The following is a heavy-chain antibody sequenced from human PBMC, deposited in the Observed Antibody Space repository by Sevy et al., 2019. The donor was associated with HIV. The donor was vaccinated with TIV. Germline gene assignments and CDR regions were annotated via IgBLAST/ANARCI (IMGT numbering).Heavy chain of an antibody. CDR1: GGTFSSYA. D-gene: IGHD3-10*01. J-gene: IGHJ5*02. CDR3: ARHGANGSGREWFDP. V-gene: IGHV1-69*13. Sequence: ASVKVSCKASGGTFSSYAISWVRQAPGQGLEWMGGIIPIFVTANYAQKFQGRVTITADESTSTAYMELSSLRSEDTAVYYCARHGANGSGREWFDPWGQGTLVTVSS. CDR2: IIPIFVTA.